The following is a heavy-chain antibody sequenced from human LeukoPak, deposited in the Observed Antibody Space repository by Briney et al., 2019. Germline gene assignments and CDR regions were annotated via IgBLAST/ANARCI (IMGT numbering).Heavy chain of an antibody. CDR2: IYYSGST. D-gene: IGHD6-19*01. V-gene: IGHV4-39*01. J-gene: IGHJ4*02. CDR3: ARTARYSSGWFHYFDY. Sequence: PSETLSLTCTVSGGSISSSSYYWGWIRQPPGKGLEWIGSIYYSGSTYYNPSLKSRVTISVDTSKNQFSLKLSSVTAADTAVYYCARTARYSSGWFHYFDYWGQGTLVTVSS. CDR1: GGSISSSSYY.